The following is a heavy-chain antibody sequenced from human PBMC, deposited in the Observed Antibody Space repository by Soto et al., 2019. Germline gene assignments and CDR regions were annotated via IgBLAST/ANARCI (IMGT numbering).Heavy chain of an antibody. CDR3: ARYGGYLYYFDY. J-gene: IGHJ4*02. Sequence: PSETLSLTCTVSGGSISSSSYYWGWIRQPPGKGLEWIGSIYYSGSTYYNPSLKSRVTISVDMSKNQFSLKLSSVTAADTAVYYCARYGGYLYYFDYWGQGTLVTVSS. CDR1: GGSISSSSYY. V-gene: IGHV4-39*01. CDR2: IYYSGST. D-gene: IGHD3-22*01.